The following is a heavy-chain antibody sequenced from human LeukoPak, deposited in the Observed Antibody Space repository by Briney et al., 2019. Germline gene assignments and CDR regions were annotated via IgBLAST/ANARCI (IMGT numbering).Heavy chain of an antibody. CDR2: SYYSGST. J-gene: IGHJ4*02. Sequence: SETLSLTCTVSGGSISSSSYYWGRICQPPGKGLEWIVSSYYSGSTYYNPSLKSRVTISVNTSKNQFSLKLSSVTAADTAVYYCARHRSSGSLPIHYDYWGQGTLVTVSS. CDR3: ARHRSSGSLPIHYDY. CDR1: GGSISSSSYY. D-gene: IGHD3-10*01. V-gene: IGHV4-39*01.